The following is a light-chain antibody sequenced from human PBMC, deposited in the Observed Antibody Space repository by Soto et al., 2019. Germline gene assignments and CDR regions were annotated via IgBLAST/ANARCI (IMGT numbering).Light chain of an antibody. CDR3: QRYDGY. J-gene: IGKJ2*01. Sequence: DTPMTQSPSTLSASVGDTVTITCRARQNINNWLAWYQQKPEKVPKLLIYGASTLEDGVPSRFSGSRSGTEFTLTINSLQPDDFATYYCQRYDGYFGQGTKLEIE. CDR2: GAS. CDR1: QNINNW. V-gene: IGKV1-5*01.